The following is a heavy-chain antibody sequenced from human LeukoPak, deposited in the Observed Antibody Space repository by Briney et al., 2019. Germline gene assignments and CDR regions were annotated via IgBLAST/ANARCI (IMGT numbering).Heavy chain of an antibody. D-gene: IGHD2-21*01. Sequence: GGSLRLSCAASGFTFSSYVMSWVRQAPGKGLEWVANIKEDGSVKNLVDSVKGRFTISRDNAKNSLYLQMNSLRAEDTAVYYCAGDLKYSGGYYYYYVDVWGKGTTVTVSS. V-gene: IGHV3-7*01. CDR2: IKEDGSVK. CDR1: GFTFSSYV. CDR3: AGDLKYSGGYYYYYVDV. J-gene: IGHJ6*03.